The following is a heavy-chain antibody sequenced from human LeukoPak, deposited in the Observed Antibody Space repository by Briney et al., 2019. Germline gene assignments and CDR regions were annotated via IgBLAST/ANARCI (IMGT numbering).Heavy chain of an antibody. Sequence: GGSLRLSCAASGFTFSSYSMNWVRQAPGKGLEWVSYISSSSSTIYYADSVKGRFTISRDNAKNSLYLQMNSLRAEDTAVYYCARDCRRWFGELCNYWGQGTLVTVSS. J-gene: IGHJ4*02. V-gene: IGHV3-48*04. D-gene: IGHD3-10*01. CDR2: ISSSSSTI. CDR3: ARDCRRWFGELCNY. CDR1: GFTFSSYS.